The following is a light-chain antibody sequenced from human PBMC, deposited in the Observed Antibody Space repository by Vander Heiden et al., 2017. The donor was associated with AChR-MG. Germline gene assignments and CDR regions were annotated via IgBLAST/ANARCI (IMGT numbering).Light chain of an antibody. CDR1: QSFSKW. CDR3: QQEDSYPWT. CDR2: EAF. V-gene: IGKV1-5*01. Sequence: DIQMTQSPSTLSASVGDRVTITCRASQSFSKWLTWYQQKPGKAPILLIYEAFTLQSGVPSRFSGSESGTDFILTINSLQPDDSATYFCQQEDSYPWTFGRGTKV. J-gene: IGKJ1*01.